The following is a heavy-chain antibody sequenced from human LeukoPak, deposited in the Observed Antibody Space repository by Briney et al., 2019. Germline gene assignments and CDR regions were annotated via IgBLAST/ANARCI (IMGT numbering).Heavy chain of an antibody. D-gene: IGHD3-16*02. CDR3: ARVRYGNYFDY. CDR1: GSTFTTSW. CDR2: IKPDGTEK. J-gene: IGHJ4*02. Sequence: GGSLSPSFPASGSTFTTSWLSWVRRPPGKGWGWVVNIKPDGTEKYYVDSLKGRFTVSRDNTKNSLYLQMSSLRAEDTAVYYCARVRYGNYFDYWGQGTLVTVSS. V-gene: IGHV3-7*04.